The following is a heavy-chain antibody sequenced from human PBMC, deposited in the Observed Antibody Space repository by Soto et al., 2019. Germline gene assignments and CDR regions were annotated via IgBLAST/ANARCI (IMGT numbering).Heavy chain of an antibody. J-gene: IGHJ4*02. D-gene: IGHD5-18*01. CDR1: GFTFSTSW. Sequence: EVQLVESGGGLVQPGGSLRLSCAASGFTFSTSWMNWVRQAPGKGLEWVAGIKEDGSEKYYVDSVKGRFTISKDNAENSLELHMNRLRVEDTAVYYCVRDRRYNAFDYWGLGTLVTVSS. CDR2: IKEDGSEK. CDR3: VRDRRYNAFDY. V-gene: IGHV3-7*01.